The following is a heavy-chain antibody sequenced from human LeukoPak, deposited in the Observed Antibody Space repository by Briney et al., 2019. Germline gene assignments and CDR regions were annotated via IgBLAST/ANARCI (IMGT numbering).Heavy chain of an antibody. CDR2: IYYSGST. V-gene: IGHV4-39*07. Sequence: PSQTLSLTCTVSGGSISSSSYYWGWIRQPPGKGLEWIGSIYYSGSTYYNPSLKSRVTISVDTSKNQFSLKLSSVTAADTAVYYCASQAYSSSPLDYWGQGTLVTVSS. J-gene: IGHJ4*02. CDR1: GGSISSSSYY. CDR3: ASQAYSSSPLDY. D-gene: IGHD6-6*01.